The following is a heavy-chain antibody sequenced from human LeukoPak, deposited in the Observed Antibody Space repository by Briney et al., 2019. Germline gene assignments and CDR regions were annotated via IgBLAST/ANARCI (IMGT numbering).Heavy chain of an antibody. D-gene: IGHD2-2*02. CDR3: ARDSIHYYYYMDV. V-gene: IGHV3-21*01. Sequence: AGGSLRLSCAASGFTFSSYNMNWVRQAPGKGLEWVSSISSSSYIYYADSVKGRFTISRDNAKNSLYLQMNSLRAEDTAVYYCARDSIHYYYYMDVWGKGTTVTVSS. CDR1: GFTFSSYN. CDR2: ISSSSYI. J-gene: IGHJ6*03.